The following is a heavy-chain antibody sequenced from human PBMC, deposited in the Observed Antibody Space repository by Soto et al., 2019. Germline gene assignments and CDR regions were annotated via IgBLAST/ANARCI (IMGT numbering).Heavy chain of an antibody. CDR2: ISPYNGRP. V-gene: IGHV1-18*01. CDR1: GYGFTSYG. J-gene: IGHJ6*02. CDR3: GRSRTDNYAIEV. Sequence: ASVKVSCKASGYGFTSYGIGWVAQVPGQGPEWMGWISPYNGRPNYAQSVKGRVVMTTDISTSTVYLELRSLRSDDSAICYGGRSRTDNYAIEVWGQGTTVTVSS. D-gene: IGHD2-2*01.